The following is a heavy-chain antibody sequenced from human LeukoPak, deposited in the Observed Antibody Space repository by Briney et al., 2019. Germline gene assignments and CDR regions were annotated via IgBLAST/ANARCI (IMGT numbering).Heavy chain of an antibody. Sequence: ASVKVSCKASGYTFTSYYMHWVRQAPGQGLEWMGIINPSGGSTSYAQKFQGRVTMTRDTSISTAYMELSRLRSDDTAVYYCARSKLVLKAPYYYYMDVWGKGTTVTVSS. CDR3: ARSKLVLKAPYYYYMDV. CDR1: GYTFTSYY. CDR2: INPSGGST. J-gene: IGHJ6*03. V-gene: IGHV1-46*01.